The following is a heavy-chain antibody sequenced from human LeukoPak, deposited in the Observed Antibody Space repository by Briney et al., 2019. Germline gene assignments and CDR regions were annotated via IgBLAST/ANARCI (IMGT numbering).Heavy chain of an antibody. V-gene: IGHV3-30-3*01. CDR3: ARDPDNWNYFGDY. D-gene: IGHD1-7*01. CDR1: GFTFSSYA. CDR2: ISYDGSNK. J-gene: IGHJ4*02. Sequence: PGGSLRLSCAASGFTFSSYAMHWVRQAPGKGLEWVAVISYDGSNKYYADSVKGRFTISRDNSKNTLYLQMNSLRAEDTAVYYCARDPDNWNYFGDYWGQGTLVTVSS.